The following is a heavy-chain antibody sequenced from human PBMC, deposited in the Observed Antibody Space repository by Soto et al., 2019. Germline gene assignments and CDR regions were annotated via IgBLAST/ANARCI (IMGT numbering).Heavy chain of an antibody. V-gene: IGHV1-69*13. CDR3: ARGAAGATARFDP. CDR2: IIPIFGTA. J-gene: IGHJ5*02. CDR1: GGTFSSYA. Sequence: SVKVSCKASGGTFSSYAISWVRQAPGQGLEWMGGIIPIFGTANYAQKFQGRVTITADESTSTAYMELSSLRSEDTAVYYCARGAAGATARFDPWGQGTLVTVSS. D-gene: IGHD1-26*01.